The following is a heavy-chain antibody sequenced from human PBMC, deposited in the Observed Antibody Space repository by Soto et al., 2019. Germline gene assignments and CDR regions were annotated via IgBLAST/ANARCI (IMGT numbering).Heavy chain of an antibody. CDR1: GFTFSSYA. V-gene: IGHV3-23*01. Sequence: PGGSLRLSCAASGFTFSSYAMNWVRQAPGKGLEWVSGISGSAGSTYYADSVKGRFTISRDNSQNTLYLQMNSLRADDTALYYCAKKRDPFDYWGQGTLVTVSS. CDR3: AKKRDPFDY. J-gene: IGHJ4*02. CDR2: ISGSAGST.